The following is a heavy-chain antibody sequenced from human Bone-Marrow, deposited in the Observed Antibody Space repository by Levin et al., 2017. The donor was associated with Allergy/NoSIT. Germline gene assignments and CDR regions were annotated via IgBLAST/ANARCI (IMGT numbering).Heavy chain of an antibody. Sequence: PGGSLRLSCAASGFTFSRHGMNWVRQAPGKGLEWVSSIDSNSYYKNYADSVKGRFTITRDNAENSLSLQMDSLTAEDTAVYFCAREVSQRPNYNYYYYMDVWGIGTTVTVSS. J-gene: IGHJ6*03. CDR1: GFTFSRHG. CDR2: IDSNSYYK. V-gene: IGHV3-21*06. CDR3: AREVSQRPNYNYYYYMDV. D-gene: IGHD2-8*01.